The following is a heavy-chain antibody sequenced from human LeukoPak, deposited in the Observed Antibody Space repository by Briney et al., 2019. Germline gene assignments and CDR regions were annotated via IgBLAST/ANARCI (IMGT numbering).Heavy chain of an antibody. Sequence: SQTLSLTCTVSGGSISSGSYYWGWIRQPAGKGLEWIGRIYTSGSTNYNPSLKSRVTISVDTSKNQFSLKLSSVTAADTAVYYCARLLGYCSSTSCYEWFDPWGQGTLVTVSS. CDR3: ARLLGYCSSTSCYEWFDP. J-gene: IGHJ5*02. D-gene: IGHD2-2*01. V-gene: IGHV4-61*02. CDR2: IYTSGST. CDR1: GGSISSGSYY.